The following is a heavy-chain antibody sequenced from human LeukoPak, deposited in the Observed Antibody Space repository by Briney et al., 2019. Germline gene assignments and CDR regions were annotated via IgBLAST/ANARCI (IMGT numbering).Heavy chain of an antibody. CDR2: INPNSGGT. V-gene: IGHV1-2*02. Sequence: ASVKASCKASGYTFIGYYMHWVRQAPGQGLEWMGWINPNSGGTNYAQKFQGRVTMTRDTSISTAYMELSRLRSADTAVYYCAVCGSGSYYWFDPWGQGTLVTVSS. CDR3: AVCGSGSYYWFDP. J-gene: IGHJ5*02. CDR1: GYTFIGYY. D-gene: IGHD3-10*01.